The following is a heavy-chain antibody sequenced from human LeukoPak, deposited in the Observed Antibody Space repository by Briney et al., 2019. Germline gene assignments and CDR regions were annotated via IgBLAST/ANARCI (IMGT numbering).Heavy chain of an antibody. J-gene: IGHJ6*02. CDR2: IWYDGSNK. V-gene: IGHV3-33*01. CDR3: ARDLGLGEGQYYYYYYGMDV. Sequence: GRSLRLSCAASGFTFSSYGMHWVRQAPGKGLEWVAVIWYDGSNKYYADSVKGRFTISRDNSKNTLYLQMNSLRAEDTAVYYCARDLGLGEGQYYYYYYGMDVWGQGTTVTVSS. D-gene: IGHD3-10*01. CDR1: GFTFSSYG.